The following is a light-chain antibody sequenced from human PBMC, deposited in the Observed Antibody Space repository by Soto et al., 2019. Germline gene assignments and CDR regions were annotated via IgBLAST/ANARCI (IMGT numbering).Light chain of an antibody. CDR2: DAS. CDR3: HQYNYWPPWT. Sequence: EIVMTQSPATLSVSPGERATLSCWASQRVSTNLAWYQHKPGQAPRLLIYDASTRATGIPARLRGSGSGTEFTLTISSLLSEDFAVYYCHQYNYWPPWTSGQGTKVEIK. V-gene: IGKV3-15*01. J-gene: IGKJ1*01. CDR1: QRVSTN.